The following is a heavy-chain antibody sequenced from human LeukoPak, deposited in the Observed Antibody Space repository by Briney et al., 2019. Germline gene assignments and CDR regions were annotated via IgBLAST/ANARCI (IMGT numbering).Heavy chain of an antibody. CDR2: IYTSGST. CDR1: GGSISSGSYY. V-gene: IGHV4-61*02. J-gene: IGHJ6*03. Sequence: SETLSLTCTVSGGSISSGSYYWSWSRQPAGKGLEWIGRIYTSGSTDYNPSLKSRLTISVDTSTNQFSLKLSSVTAADTAVYYCARGDYDFWSGYPISYYYYYMDVWGKGTTVTVSS. D-gene: IGHD3-3*01. CDR3: ARGDYDFWSGYPISYYYYYMDV.